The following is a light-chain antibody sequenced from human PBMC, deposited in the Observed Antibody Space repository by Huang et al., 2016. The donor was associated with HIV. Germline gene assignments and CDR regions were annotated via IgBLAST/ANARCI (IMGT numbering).Light chain of an antibody. Sequence: DIVMTQSPLSLPVSPGEPASISCRSNQSLLHSNGYNYLFWYLQKPGQSPQLVIDLGANRASGVPDRFSGSGSGTDFTLSITRVEAEDVGVYYCMQALQTPFTFGPGTKVDIK. V-gene: IGKV2-28*01. J-gene: IGKJ3*01. CDR1: QSLLHSNGYNY. CDR2: LGA. CDR3: MQALQTPFT.